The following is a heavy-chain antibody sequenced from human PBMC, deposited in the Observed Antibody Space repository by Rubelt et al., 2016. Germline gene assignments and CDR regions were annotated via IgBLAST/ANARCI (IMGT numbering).Heavy chain of an antibody. D-gene: IGHD3-22*01. J-gene: IGHJ6*02. Sequence: QVQLVQSGAEVKKPGASVKVSYKASGYTFTGYYLHLLRQAPGQGLEWMGWINPNSGDTNYAQKFQGWVTMTRDTSIRTAYMALSRLGSDATAVYYCARDSRYYYDSSGDDGNGMDVWGQGTTVTVSS. V-gene: IGHV1-2*04. CDR1: GYTFTGYY. CDR2: INPNSGDT. CDR3: ARDSRYYYDSSGDDGNGMDV.